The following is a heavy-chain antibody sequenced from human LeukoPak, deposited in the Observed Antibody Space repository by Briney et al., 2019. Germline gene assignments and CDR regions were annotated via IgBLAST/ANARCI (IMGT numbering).Heavy chain of an antibody. Sequence: ASVKVSCKASGYTFTGYYMHWVRQAPGQGLEWMGWINPNSGGTSYTQKFQGRVTMTRDTSISTAYMELSRLRSDDTAVYYCARAVEGDSSGYNDYWGQGTLVTVSS. CDR3: ARAVEGDSSGYNDY. D-gene: IGHD3-22*01. CDR2: INPNSGGT. CDR1: GYTFTGYY. V-gene: IGHV1-2*02. J-gene: IGHJ4*02.